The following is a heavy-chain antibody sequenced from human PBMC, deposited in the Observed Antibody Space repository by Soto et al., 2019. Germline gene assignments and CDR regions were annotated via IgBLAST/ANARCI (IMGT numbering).Heavy chain of an antibody. CDR1: GFTFSSYA. CDR3: AKVAIAAAGTFAYYGMDA. D-gene: IGHD6-13*01. Sequence: GGSLRLSCAASGFTFSSYAMSWVRQAPGKGLEWVSAISGSGGSTYYADSVKGRFTISRDNSKNTLYLQMNSLRAEDTAVYYCAKVAIAAAGTFAYYGMDAWGQGTTVTVSS. V-gene: IGHV3-23*01. CDR2: ISGSGGST. J-gene: IGHJ6*02.